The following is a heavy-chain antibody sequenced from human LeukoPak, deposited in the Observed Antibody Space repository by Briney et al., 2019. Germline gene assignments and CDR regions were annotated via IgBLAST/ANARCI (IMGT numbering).Heavy chain of an antibody. D-gene: IGHD3-10*01. J-gene: IGHJ4*02. V-gene: IGHV3-33*01. Sequence: GGSLRLSCAASGFTFSSYGMHWVRQAPGKGLEWVAVIWYDGSNKYYADSVKGRFTISRDNSKNTLYLQMNSLGAEDTAVYYCARGPYGSGSYSYFDYWGQGTLVTVSS. CDR1: GFTFSSYG. CDR2: IWYDGSNK. CDR3: ARGPYGSGSYSYFDY.